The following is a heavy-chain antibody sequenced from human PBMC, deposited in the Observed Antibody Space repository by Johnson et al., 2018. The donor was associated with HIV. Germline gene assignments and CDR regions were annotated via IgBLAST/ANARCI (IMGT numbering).Heavy chain of an antibody. CDR1: GFTFSSYA. J-gene: IGHJ3*02. Sequence: QVQLVESGGGLVQPGRSLRLSCAASGFTFSSYAMHWVRQAPGKGLEWVAVISYDGSNKYYADSVKGRFTISRDNSKNTLYLQMNSLRAEDTAVYYCASLAYCGGDCYRTYHDAFDIWGQGTMVTVSS. D-gene: IGHD2-21*02. CDR2: ISYDGSNK. V-gene: IGHV3-30-3*01. CDR3: ASLAYCGGDCYRTYHDAFDI.